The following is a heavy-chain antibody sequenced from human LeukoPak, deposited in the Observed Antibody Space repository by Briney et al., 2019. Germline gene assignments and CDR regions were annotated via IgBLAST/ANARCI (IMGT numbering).Heavy chain of an antibody. V-gene: IGHV3-7*01. Sequence: GGSLRLSCAASGFTFSRFWMSWVRQAPGKGLEWVANINPDGSEKYYVDSVKGRFTISRDNAKNSLHLQMNSLRAEDTAVYYCAARAIAARPYYLDYWRQGTLVTVSS. CDR3: AARAIAARPYYLDY. D-gene: IGHD6-6*01. J-gene: IGHJ4*02. CDR1: GFTFSRFW. CDR2: INPDGSEK.